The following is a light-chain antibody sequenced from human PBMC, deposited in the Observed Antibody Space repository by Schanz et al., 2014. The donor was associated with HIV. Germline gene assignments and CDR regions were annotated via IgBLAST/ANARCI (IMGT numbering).Light chain of an antibody. J-gene: IGLJ2*01. CDR2: DVT. V-gene: IGLV2-11*01. CDR3: CSYAGTSTFVV. Sequence: QSALTQPRSVSGSPGQSVTISCTGTSSDVGGYNYVSWYQQHPGQAPKLLIYDVTYRPSGVSNRFSGSKSGNTASLTFSGLQAEDEADYYCCSYAGTSTFVVFGGGTKLTVL. CDR1: SSDVGGYNY.